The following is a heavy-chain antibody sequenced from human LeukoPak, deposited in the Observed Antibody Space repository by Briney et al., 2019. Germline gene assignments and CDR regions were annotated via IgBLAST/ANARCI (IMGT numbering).Heavy chain of an antibody. V-gene: IGHV4-59*08. D-gene: IGHD3-10*01. CDR2: IYYNGST. CDR1: GGSISSYY. CDR3: ARHKVGSGSYLDYYYYGMDV. Sequence: SETLSLTCTVSGGSISSYYWSWIRQPPGKGLEWIGYIYYNGSTNYNPSLKSRVTISVDTSKNQFSLKLSSVTAADTAVYYCARHKVGSGSYLDYYYYGMDVWGQGTTVTVSS. J-gene: IGHJ6*02.